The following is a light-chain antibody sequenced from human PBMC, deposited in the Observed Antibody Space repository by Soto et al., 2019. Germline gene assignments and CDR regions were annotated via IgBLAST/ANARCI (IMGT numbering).Light chain of an antibody. CDR1: QTISNW. V-gene: IGKV1-5*01. J-gene: IGKJ2*01. CDR3: QQYSIYPYT. Sequence: DIQMTQSPSTLSASVGDRVTITCRASQTISNWLARYQQEPGKAPKLLIYDASSLRSGVPSRFSGSGFATDFTLTISSLQPDDFATYYCQQYSIYPYTFGQGTKLEIK. CDR2: DAS.